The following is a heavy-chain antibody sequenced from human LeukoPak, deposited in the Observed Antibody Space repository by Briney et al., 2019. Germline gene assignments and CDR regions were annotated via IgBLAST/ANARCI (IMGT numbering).Heavy chain of an antibody. CDR1: GDSLSSTTYY. V-gene: IGHV4-39*07. Sequence: PSETLSLTCSVSGDSLSSTTYYLAWIRQPPGKGLEWIGEINHSGSTNYNPSLKSRVTISVDTSKNQFSLKLSSVTAADTAVYYCARGTVAGLKNWYFDLWGRGTLVTVSS. CDR2: INHSGST. J-gene: IGHJ2*01. CDR3: ARGTVAGLKNWYFDL. D-gene: IGHD6-19*01.